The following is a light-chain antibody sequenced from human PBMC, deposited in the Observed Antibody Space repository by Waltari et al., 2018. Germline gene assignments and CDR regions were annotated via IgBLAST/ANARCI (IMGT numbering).Light chain of an antibody. Sequence: EIVMTQSPDTLSVFPGETATLSCRASQSVSRSVAWYQQKPGQAPRLLVCGASTRATGVADRFVGRVSGTVFTPTISGLESDDFATYYCQQYDDWPPAYTFGQGTKLEIK. CDR3: QQYDDWPPAYT. CDR2: GAS. CDR1: QSVSRS. J-gene: IGKJ2*01. V-gene: IGKV3-15*01.